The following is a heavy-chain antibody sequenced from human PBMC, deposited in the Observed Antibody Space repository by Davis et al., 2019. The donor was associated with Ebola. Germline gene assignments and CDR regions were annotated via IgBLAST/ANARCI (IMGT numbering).Heavy chain of an antibody. D-gene: IGHD3-9*01. V-gene: IGHV1-2*06. CDR1: GYTFTGYY. CDR3: ARGIETDYDILTGYYHFHY. Sequence: ASVKVSCKASGYTFTGYYMHWVRQAPGQGPEWMGRINPNSGGTNYAQKFQGRVTMTRDTSTSTAYMELRSLRSDDTAVYYCARGIETDYDILTGYYHFHYWGQGTLVTVSS. CDR2: INPNSGGT. J-gene: IGHJ4*02.